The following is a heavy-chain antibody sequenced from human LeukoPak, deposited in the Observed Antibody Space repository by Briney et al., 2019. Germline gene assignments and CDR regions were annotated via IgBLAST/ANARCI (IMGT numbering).Heavy chain of an antibody. J-gene: IGHJ4*02. CDR2: IYSGGST. D-gene: IGHD1-26*01. CDR1: GFTVSSNY. CDR3: ARLLIVGASSYFDY. V-gene: IGHV3-53*04. Sequence: PGGSLRLSCAASGFTVSSNYMSLVRQAPGKGLEWVSVIYSGGSTYYADSVKGRFTISRHNSKNTLYLQMNSLRAEDTAVYYCARLLIVGASSYFDYWGQGTLVTVSS.